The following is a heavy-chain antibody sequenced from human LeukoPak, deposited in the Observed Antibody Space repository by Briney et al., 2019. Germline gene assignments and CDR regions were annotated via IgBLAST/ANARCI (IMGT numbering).Heavy chain of an antibody. CDR1: GGSISSHY. D-gene: IGHD2-15*01. Sequence: SETLSLTCTVPGGSISSHYWSWIRQPPGKGLEWIGYIYYSGSTNYNPSLKSRVTISVDTSKNQFSLKLSSVTAADTAVYYCAREYCSGGSCYSYRHYFDYWGQGTLVTVSS. CDR2: IYYSGST. CDR3: AREYCSGGSCYSYRHYFDY. J-gene: IGHJ4*02. V-gene: IGHV4-59*11.